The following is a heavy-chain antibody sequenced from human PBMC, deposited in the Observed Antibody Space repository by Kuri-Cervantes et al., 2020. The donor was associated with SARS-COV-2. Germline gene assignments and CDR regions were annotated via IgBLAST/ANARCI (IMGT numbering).Heavy chain of an antibody. V-gene: IGHV4-4*02. CDR1: GDSMNNGNW. CDR3: ASLLLWQQFAH. Sequence: SETLSLTCDVSGDSMNNGNWWTWVRQTPGKGLEWIGEIYHNGNTNYNPSLKSRVTISVDESKNQFSLKLNSVTAADTAVYYCASLLLWQQFAHWSQGILVTVSS. D-gene: IGHD5-24*01. CDR2: IYHNGNT. J-gene: IGHJ4*02.